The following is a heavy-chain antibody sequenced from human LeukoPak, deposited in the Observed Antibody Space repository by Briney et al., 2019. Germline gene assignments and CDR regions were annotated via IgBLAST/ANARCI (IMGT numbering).Heavy chain of an antibody. CDR3: ARWDRFHGV. J-gene: IGHJ4*02. D-gene: IGHD1-14*01. V-gene: IGHV3-21*01. Sequence: GGSLRLSCAASGFTFSTYSMNWVRQAPGKGLEWVSSISSTSTYIYYADSVRGRFTISRDNAKNSLYLQMNNLRAEDTTVYYCARWDRFHGVWGQGTLVTVSS. CDR2: ISSTSTYI. CDR1: GFTFSTYS.